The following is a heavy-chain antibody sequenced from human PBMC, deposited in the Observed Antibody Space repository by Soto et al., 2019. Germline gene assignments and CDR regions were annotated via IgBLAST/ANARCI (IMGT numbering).Heavy chain of an antibody. CDR2: IFSNDEK. CDR3: ARSPSTTLNYYGMDV. CDR1: GFSLSNPRTG. J-gene: IGHJ6*02. D-gene: IGHD5-12*01. V-gene: IGHV2-26*01. Sequence: QVTLEESGPVLVKPTETLTLTCTVSGFSLSNPRTGVSWIRQPPGKALEWLAHIFSNDEKSYSTSLKSRLTISTDTSKSQVDLTMTNMDPVDTATYFCARSPSTTLNYYGMDVWGQGTTVTVSS.